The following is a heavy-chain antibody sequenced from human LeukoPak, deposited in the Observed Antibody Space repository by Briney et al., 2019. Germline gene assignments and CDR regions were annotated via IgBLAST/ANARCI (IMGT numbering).Heavy chain of an antibody. CDR2: IYTSGST. CDR1: GGSISSYY. V-gene: IGHV4-4*09. J-gene: IGHJ6*03. D-gene: IGHD6-6*01. CDR3: ARSSSSSQYYYYYYYMDV. Sequence: SETLSLTCTVSGGSISSYYWSWIRQPPGKGLEWIGYIYTSGSTNYNPSLKSRVTISVDTSKNQFSLKLSSVTAADTAVYYCARSSSSSQYYYYYYYMDVWGKGTTVTVFS.